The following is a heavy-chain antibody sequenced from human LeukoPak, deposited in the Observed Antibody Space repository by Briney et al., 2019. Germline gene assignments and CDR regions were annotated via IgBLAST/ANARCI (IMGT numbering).Heavy chain of an antibody. D-gene: IGHD4-17*01. Sequence: SETLSLTCTVSGGSISSSSYYWGWIRQPPGKGLEWIGSIHYSGSTYYTPSLKSRVTISVDTSKNQLSLKLSSVTAADTAVYYCARGTTVFYYYYYYYMDVWGKGTTVTISS. CDR1: GGSISSSSYY. J-gene: IGHJ6*03. CDR3: ARGTTVFYYYYYYYMDV. V-gene: IGHV4-39*07. CDR2: IHYSGST.